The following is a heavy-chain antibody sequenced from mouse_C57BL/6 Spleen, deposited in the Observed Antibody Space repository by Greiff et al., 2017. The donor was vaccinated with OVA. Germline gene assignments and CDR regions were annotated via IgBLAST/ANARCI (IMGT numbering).Heavy chain of an antibody. J-gene: IGHJ2*01. CDR2: IDPSDSNT. CDR3: ARHYGNYDFDY. V-gene: IGHV1-50*01. CDR1: GYTFTSYW. D-gene: IGHD2-1*01. Sequence: QVQLQQPGAELVKPGASVKLSCKASGYTFTSYWMQWVKQRPGQGLEWIGEIDPSDSNTNYNQKFKGKATLTVDTSSSTAYMQLSSLTSEDSAVYYCARHYGNYDFDYWGKGTTLTVSS.